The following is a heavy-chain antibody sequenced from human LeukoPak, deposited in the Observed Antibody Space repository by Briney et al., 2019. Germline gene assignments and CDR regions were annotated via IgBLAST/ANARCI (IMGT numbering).Heavy chain of an antibody. CDR3: VRGSPAVAGTGTV. D-gene: IGHD6-19*01. Sequence: SVKVSCKASGGTFSSYAISWVRQAPGQGLEWMGGIIPIFGTANYAQKFQGRVTITADESTSTAYMELSSLRSEDTAVFYCVRGSPAVAGTGTVWGQGTLVTVSS. CDR1: GGTFSSYA. V-gene: IGHV1-69*13. CDR2: IIPIFGTA. J-gene: IGHJ4*02.